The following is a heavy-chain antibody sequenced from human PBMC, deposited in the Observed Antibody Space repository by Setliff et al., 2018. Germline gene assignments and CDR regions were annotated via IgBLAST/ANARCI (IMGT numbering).Heavy chain of an antibody. J-gene: IGHJ4*02. CDR3: ARAPRYFDPTGSYFDF. Sequence: LPETLSLTCTVSGASVSGNSYYWGWIRQPPGKGLEWIASTYYSGNTYYNPSLKSRVTISVDTSKNQFSLKLTSVTAADTAVYYCARAPRYFDPTGSYFDFWGQGTLVTVSS. CDR1: GASVSGNSYY. D-gene: IGHD3-22*01. CDR2: TYYSGNT. V-gene: IGHV4-39*07.